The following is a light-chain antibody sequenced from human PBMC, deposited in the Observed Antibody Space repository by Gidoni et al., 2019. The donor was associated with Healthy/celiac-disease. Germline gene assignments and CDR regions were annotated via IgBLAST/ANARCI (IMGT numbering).Light chain of an antibody. V-gene: IGKV2-28*01. CDR2: LGS. J-gene: IGKJ3*01. CDR3: MQALQAPRT. Sequence: DIVLTQSPLSLPVTPGEPASISCRSSQSLLHSNRYNYSDWYLQKPGQSPQLMIYLGSNRASGVPDRFSGSGSGTDFTLKISRVEAEDVGVYYCMQALQAPRTFGPGTKVDIK. CDR1: QSLLHSNRYNY.